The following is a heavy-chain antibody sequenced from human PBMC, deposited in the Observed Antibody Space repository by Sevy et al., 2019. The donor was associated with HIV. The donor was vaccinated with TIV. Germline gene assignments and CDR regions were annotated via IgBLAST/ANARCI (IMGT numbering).Heavy chain of an antibody. CDR3: ARGSKGDGSSSYYFDY. CDR2: INHSGST. J-gene: IGHJ4*02. D-gene: IGHD6-6*01. V-gene: IGHV4-34*01. CDR1: GGSFSGYY. Sequence: SETLSLTCAVYGGSFSGYYWSWIRQPPGKGLEWIGEINHSGSTNYNPSLKSRVTISVDTSKNQFSLKLSSVTAADTAVYYCARGSKGDGSSSYYFDYWAREPWSPSPQ.